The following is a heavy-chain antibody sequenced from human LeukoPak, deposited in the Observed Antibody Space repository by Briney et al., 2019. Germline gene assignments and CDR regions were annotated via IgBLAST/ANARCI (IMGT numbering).Heavy chain of an antibody. CDR2: ISGENGNT. D-gene: IGHD2-15*01. CDR1: GNTFSSYD. CDR3: ARLLFSHYGMDV. Sequence: GASVKVSRKASGNTFSSYDINWVRQAPGQGLEWMGWISGENGNTNYAQNIEGRVTMSTDTSTSTVYMELRSLKYDDTAVYYCARLLFSHYGMDVWGQGTTVTVSS. V-gene: IGHV1-18*01. J-gene: IGHJ6*02.